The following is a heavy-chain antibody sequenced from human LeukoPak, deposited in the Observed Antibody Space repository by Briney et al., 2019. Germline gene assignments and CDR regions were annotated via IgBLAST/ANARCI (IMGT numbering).Heavy chain of an antibody. J-gene: IGHJ2*01. V-gene: IGHV3-30*18. Sequence: GGSLRLSCAASGLTFSSYGMHWVRQAPGKGLEWVAFISTDGSKKYYADSVKGRFSISRDNPKNTLNLQMNSLRVEDTAVYYCAKGYSNYVEPGDFDLWGRGTLVTVSS. CDR3: AKGYSNYVEPGDFDL. CDR2: ISTDGSKK. CDR1: GLTFSSYG. D-gene: IGHD4-11*01.